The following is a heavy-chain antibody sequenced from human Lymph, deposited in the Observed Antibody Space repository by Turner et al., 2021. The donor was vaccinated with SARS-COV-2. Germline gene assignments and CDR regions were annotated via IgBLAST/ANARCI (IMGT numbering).Heavy chain of an antibody. CDR3: AKDAGYCIAVAAGGHFFDN. V-gene: IGHV3-23*01. CDR2: LRGYGTNT. CDR1: GFTFTSFA. Sequence: EVQPLESGGGLVQPGGSLRLSCSASGFTFTSFAMNWVRQAPGKGLEGVSELRGYGTNTYHADAVKDRFTIARDNSRNSLYLEMNSLRVEDTGVYYCAKDAGYCIAVAAGGHFFDNWGQGTLVTVSS. D-gene: IGHD6-19*01. J-gene: IGHJ4*02.